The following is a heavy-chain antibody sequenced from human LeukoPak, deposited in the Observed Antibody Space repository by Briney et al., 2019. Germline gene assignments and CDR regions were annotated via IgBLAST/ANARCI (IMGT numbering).Heavy chain of an antibody. CDR3: ARGGRWLQFH. CDR1: GGSFSGYY. J-gene: IGHJ4*02. D-gene: IGHD5-24*01. V-gene: IGHV4-34*01. Sequence: KPSETLSLTCAVYGGSFSGYYWSWIRQPPGKGLEWIGEINHSGSTNYNPSLKSRDTISVDTSKNQFSLKLSSVTAADTAVYYCARGGRWLQFHWGQGTLVTVSS. CDR2: INHSGST.